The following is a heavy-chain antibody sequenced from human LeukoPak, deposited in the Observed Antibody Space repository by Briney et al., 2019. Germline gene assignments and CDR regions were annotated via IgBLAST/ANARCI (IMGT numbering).Heavy chain of an antibody. CDR2: IDWDDAR. J-gene: IGHJ4*02. CDR3: ARIRQEYDDVWGTYRYTYFDY. V-gene: IGHV2-70*01. Sequence: SGPALVKPTQTLTLTCTFSGFSLTTSGMSVSWIRQPPGKALEWLALIDWDDARYYSPSLKPRLTISKDTSKNQVVLTMTNMDPVDTATYYYARIRQEYDDVWGTYRYTYFDYWGQGTLVTVSS. D-gene: IGHD3-16*02. CDR1: GFSLTTSGMS.